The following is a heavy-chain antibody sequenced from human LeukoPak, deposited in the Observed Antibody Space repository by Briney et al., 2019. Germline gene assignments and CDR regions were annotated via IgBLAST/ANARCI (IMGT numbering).Heavy chain of an antibody. CDR3: AGGLGELSKDY. J-gene: IGHJ4*02. Sequence: ASVKVSCKASGYTFTGYYMHWVRQAPGQGLEWMGWISAYNGNTNYAQKLQGRVTMTTDTFTSTAYLELRSLRSDDTAVYYCAGGLGELSKDYWGQGTLVTVSS. D-gene: IGHD3-10*01. V-gene: IGHV1-18*04. CDR2: ISAYNGNT. CDR1: GYTFTGYY.